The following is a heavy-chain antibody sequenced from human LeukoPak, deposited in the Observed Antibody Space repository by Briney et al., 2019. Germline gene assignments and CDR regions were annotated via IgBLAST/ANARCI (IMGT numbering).Heavy chain of an antibody. Sequence: GESLKISCKASGYTFTGYSMHWVRQAPGQGFEWMGWINPNSGDTNYAQKFQGRVTMTSDTSISTAYMELSSLRSGDTAVYYCASYGDFGYWGQGTLVTVSS. V-gene: IGHV1-2*02. CDR2: INPNSGDT. CDR3: ASYGDFGY. D-gene: IGHD4-17*01. CDR1: GYTFTGYS. J-gene: IGHJ4*02.